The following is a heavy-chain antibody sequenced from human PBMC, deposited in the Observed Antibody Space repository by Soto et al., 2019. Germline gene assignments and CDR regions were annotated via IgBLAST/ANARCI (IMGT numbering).Heavy chain of an antibody. D-gene: IGHD3-3*01. CDR1: GFTFSSYS. V-gene: IGHV3-48*01. J-gene: IGHJ6*04. Sequence: GGSLRLSCAASGFTFSSYSMNWVRQAPGKGLEWVSYISSSSSTIYYADSVKGRFTISRDNAKNSLYLQMNSLRAEDTAVYYCAIILYDFWSGYPMDVWGKGTTVTVSS. CDR2: ISSSSSTI. CDR3: AIILYDFWSGYPMDV.